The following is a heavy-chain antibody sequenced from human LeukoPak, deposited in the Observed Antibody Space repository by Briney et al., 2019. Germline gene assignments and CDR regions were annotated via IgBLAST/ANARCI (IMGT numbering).Heavy chain of an antibody. Sequence: PGGSLRLSCAAYGFSFSSYWMSWVRQAPGKGLEWVANIKQDGSERFYVDSVKGRFTISRDNAKNLLYLQMNSLRAEDTAVYHCARDNSYDVLSTFDYWGQGSLVTVSS. D-gene: IGHD2/OR15-2a*01. CDR1: GFSFSSYW. J-gene: IGHJ4*02. V-gene: IGHV3-7*01. CDR3: ARDNSYDVLSTFDY. CDR2: IKQDGSER.